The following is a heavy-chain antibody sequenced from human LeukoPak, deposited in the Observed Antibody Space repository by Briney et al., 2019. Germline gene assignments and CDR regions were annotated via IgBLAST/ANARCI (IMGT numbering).Heavy chain of an antibody. J-gene: IGHJ3*02. CDR2: IYYSGST. D-gene: IGHD3-10*01. Sequence: SETLSLTCTVSGGSISSYYWSWIRQPPWKGLEWIGYIYYSGSTNYNPSLKSRVTISVDTSKNQFSLKLSSVTAADTAVYYCARVEGYGSGYEAFDIWGQGTMVTVSS. V-gene: IGHV4-59*01. CDR3: ARVEGYGSGYEAFDI. CDR1: GGSISSYY.